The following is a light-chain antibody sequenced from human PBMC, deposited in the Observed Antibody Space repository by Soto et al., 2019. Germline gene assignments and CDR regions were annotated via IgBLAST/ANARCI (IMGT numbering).Light chain of an antibody. CDR3: QQYDSSRT. Sequence: EVVLPQSPGTLSLSPGERATLSCRASQSISSRFLAWYQQKPGQAPRLLMYGAYIRATGIPDRFSGSGSGTYFTLSISRLEPEDFAVYYCQQYDSSRTFGQGTKVEIK. V-gene: IGKV3-20*01. CDR2: GAY. J-gene: IGKJ1*01. CDR1: QSISSRF.